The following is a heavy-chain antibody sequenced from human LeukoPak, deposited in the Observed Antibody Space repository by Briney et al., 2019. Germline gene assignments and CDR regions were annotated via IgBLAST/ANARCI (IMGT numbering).Heavy chain of an antibody. J-gene: IGHJ5*02. V-gene: IGHV4-34*01. D-gene: IGHD2-2*01. CDR2: INHSGST. Sequence: SETLSLTRAVYGGSFSGYYWSWIRQPPGKGLEWIGEINHSGSTNYNPSLKSRVTISVDTSKNQFSLKLSSVTAADTAVYYCAREQVVPAATPGNWFDPWGQGTLVTVSS. CDR1: GGSFSGYY. CDR3: AREQVVPAATPGNWFDP.